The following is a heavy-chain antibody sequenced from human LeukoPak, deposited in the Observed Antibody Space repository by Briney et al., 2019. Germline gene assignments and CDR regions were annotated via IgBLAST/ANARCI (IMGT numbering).Heavy chain of an antibody. D-gene: IGHD2-2*01. CDR1: GYSFTSYW. CDR3: ARRWCSSTSCYPGFDY. CDR2: IYPGDSDT. Sequence: GESLKISCKGSGYSFTSYWIGWVRQMPGKGLEWMGIIYPGDSDTRYSPSFQGQVTFSADKSISTAYLQWSSLKASDTAMYYCARRWCSSTSCYPGFDYWGQGTLVTVSS. J-gene: IGHJ4*02. V-gene: IGHV5-51*01.